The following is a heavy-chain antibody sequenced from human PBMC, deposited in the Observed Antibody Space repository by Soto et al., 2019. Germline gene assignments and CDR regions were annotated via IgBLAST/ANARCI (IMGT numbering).Heavy chain of an antibody. Sequence: LRLSCAASGFTLSSYWMHWVRQAPGKGLVWVSRINSDGSSTSYADSVKGRFTISRDNAKNTLYLQMNSLRAEDTAVYYCARELRSGYDRRFDYWGQGTLVTVSS. V-gene: IGHV3-74*01. J-gene: IGHJ4*02. D-gene: IGHD5-12*01. CDR3: ARELRSGYDRRFDY. CDR2: INSDGSST. CDR1: GFTLSSYW.